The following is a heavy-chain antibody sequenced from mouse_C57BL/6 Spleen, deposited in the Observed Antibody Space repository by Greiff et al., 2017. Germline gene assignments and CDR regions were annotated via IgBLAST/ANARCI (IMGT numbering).Heavy chain of an antibody. Sequence: VQLQESGPELVKPGASVKISCKASGYAFSSSWMNWVKQRPGKGLEGIGRIYSGGGDTNYNGKFKGKATLTADKSSSTACMQLRSLTAEYSAVNFCARSEIYSWFAYWGQGTLVTVSA. CDR2: IYSGGGDT. D-gene: IGHD2-1*01. CDR1: GYAFSSSW. V-gene: IGHV1-82*01. CDR3: ARSEIYSWFAY. J-gene: IGHJ3*01.